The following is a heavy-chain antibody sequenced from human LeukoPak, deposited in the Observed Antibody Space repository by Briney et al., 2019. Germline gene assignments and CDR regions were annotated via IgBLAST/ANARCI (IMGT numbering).Heavy chain of an antibody. J-gene: IGHJ4*02. D-gene: IGHD3-3*01. Sequence: GRSLRLSCVASGLAFSSYSMHWVRQAPGKGLEWVGVISYDGSDEYFTDSVKGRFTISRDNSKNTVYLQMNSLRADDTAVYYCARDFTPEWFDIHWGQGTLVTVS. CDR2: ISYDGSDE. V-gene: IGHV3-30*04. CDR1: GLAFSSYS. CDR3: ARDFTPEWFDIH.